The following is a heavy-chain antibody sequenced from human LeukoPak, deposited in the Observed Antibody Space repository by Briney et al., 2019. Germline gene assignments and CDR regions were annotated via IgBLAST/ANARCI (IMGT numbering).Heavy chain of an antibody. D-gene: IGHD6-13*01. CDR1: GFTFSSYG. Sequence: GRSLRLSCAASGFTFSSYGTHWVRQAPGKGLEWVAVISYDGSNKYYADSVKGRFTISRDNSKNTLYLQMNSLRAEDTAVYYCAKDNSSSWYWDFDYWGQGTLVTVSS. J-gene: IGHJ4*02. V-gene: IGHV3-30*18. CDR2: ISYDGSNK. CDR3: AKDNSSSWYWDFDY.